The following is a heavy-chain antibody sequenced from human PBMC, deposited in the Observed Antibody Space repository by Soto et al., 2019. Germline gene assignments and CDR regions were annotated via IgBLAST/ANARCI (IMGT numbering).Heavy chain of an antibody. CDR2: ISGSGGST. Sequence: GGSLRLSCAASGFTFSSYAMSWVRQAPGKGLEWVSAISGSGGSTYYADSVKGRFTISRDNSKNTLYLQMNSLRAEDTAVYYCAKDLPPLAAHYYGSGPQQFVPWGQGTLVTVSS. J-gene: IGHJ5*02. CDR3: AKDLPPLAAHYYGSGPQQFVP. V-gene: IGHV3-23*01. D-gene: IGHD3-10*01. CDR1: GFTFSSYA.